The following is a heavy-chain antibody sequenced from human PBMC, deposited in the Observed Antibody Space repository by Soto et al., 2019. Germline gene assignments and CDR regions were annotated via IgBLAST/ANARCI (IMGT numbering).Heavy chain of an antibody. J-gene: IGHJ4*02. CDR1: GDSINSRYW. D-gene: IGHD3-10*01. Sequence: SETLSLTCAVSGDSINSRYWWSWVRQSPGKGLEWIGEIYHTGSTNYNPSLKSRVTISVDKSKNHFSLNLSSVTAADTAVYYCARDQYDSGNYSTRYFDYWGQGTLVTVSS. CDR2: IYHTGST. CDR3: ARDQYDSGNYSTRYFDY. V-gene: IGHV4-4*02.